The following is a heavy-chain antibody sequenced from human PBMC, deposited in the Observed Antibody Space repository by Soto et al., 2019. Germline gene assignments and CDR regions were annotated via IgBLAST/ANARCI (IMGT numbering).Heavy chain of an antibody. CDR3: ARVSRTGTSNWFDP. V-gene: IGHV4-59*01. J-gene: IGHJ5*02. CDR1: GGSISSYY. D-gene: IGHD1-1*01. Sequence: SETLSLTCTVSGGSISSYYWSWIRQPPGKGLEWIGYIYYSGSTNYNPSLKSRVTISVDTSKNQFSLKLSSVTAADTAVYYCARVSRTGTSNWFDPWGQGTLVTVSS. CDR2: IYYSGST.